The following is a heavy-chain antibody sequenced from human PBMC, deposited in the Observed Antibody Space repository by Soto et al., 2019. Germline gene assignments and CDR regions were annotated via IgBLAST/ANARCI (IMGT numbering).Heavy chain of an antibody. Sequence: PGGSLRLSCAASGFTFSSYSMNWVRQAPGKGLEWVSYISSSSSTIYYADSVKGRFTISRDNAKNSLYLQMNSLRAEDTAVYYCARVIGGLRRYWYFYLWGRRTPVPVSS. D-gene: IGHD2-15*01. CDR2: ISSSSSTI. J-gene: IGHJ2*01. CDR1: GFTFSSYS. CDR3: ARVIGGLRRYWYFYL. V-gene: IGHV3-48*01.